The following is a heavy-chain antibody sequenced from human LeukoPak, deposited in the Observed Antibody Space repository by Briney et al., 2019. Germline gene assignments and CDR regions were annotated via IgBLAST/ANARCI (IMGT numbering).Heavy chain of an antibody. D-gene: IGHD1-26*01. V-gene: IGHV3-30*18. CDR3: AKEGDYYGMDV. CDR2: ISYDGGNK. Sequence: GSLRLSCTASGFTFSSYGMHWVRQAPGKGLEWVAVISYDGGNKDYADSVKGRFTISRDDSKNTLYLQMNSLRVEDMAVYYCAKEGDYYGMDVWGQGTTVTVSS. J-gene: IGHJ6*02. CDR1: GFTFSSYG.